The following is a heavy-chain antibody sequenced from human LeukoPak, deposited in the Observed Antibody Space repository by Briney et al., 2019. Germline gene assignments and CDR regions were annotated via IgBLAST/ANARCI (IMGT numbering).Heavy chain of an antibody. J-gene: IGHJ4*02. Sequence: GGSLRLSCVASGFTFGRSGMNWVRRAPGKGLEWVANIKQDGSEKYYVDSVKGRFTISRDNAKNSLYLQMNSLRAEDTAVYYCARDGSSGYDYGVLDYWGQGTLVTVSS. D-gene: IGHD5-12*01. CDR2: IKQDGSEK. V-gene: IGHV3-7*01. CDR3: ARDGSSGYDYGVLDY. CDR1: GFTFGRSG.